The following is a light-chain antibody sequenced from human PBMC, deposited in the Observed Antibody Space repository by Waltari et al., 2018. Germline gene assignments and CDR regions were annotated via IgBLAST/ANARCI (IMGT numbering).Light chain of an antibody. Sequence: QSALTQPASVSGSPGQSITISCTGTSSDVGGYNYVSWYQQHPGKAPKLMIYDVSNRPSGVSNRFVCANSGNTACLTISGLQAEDEADYYCSSYTISSTVVFGGETKLTVL. J-gene: IGLJ2*01. V-gene: IGLV2-14*03. CDR2: DVS. CDR3: SSYTISSTVV. CDR1: SSDVGGYNY.